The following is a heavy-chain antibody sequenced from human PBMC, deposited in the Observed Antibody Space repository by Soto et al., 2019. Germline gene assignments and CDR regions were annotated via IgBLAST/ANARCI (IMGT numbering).Heavy chain of an antibody. Sequence: GGSLRLSCAASGFTFSSYAMSWVRQAPGKGLEWVSAISGSGGSTYYADSVKGRFTISRDNSKNTLYLQMNSLRAEDTAVYYCAKGSSTLWFGDWKGYFYYMDVWGKGTTVTVSS. V-gene: IGHV3-23*01. CDR2: ISGSGGST. CDR1: GFTFSSYA. D-gene: IGHD3-10*01. CDR3: AKGSSTLWFGDWKGYFYYMDV. J-gene: IGHJ6*03.